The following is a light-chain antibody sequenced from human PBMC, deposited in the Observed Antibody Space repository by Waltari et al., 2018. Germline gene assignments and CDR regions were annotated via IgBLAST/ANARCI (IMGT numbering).Light chain of an antibody. V-gene: IGLV1-44*01. Sequence: SVLTQPPPVSGTPRQRATFSCSGSNSTIGGDHVHWYQPLPGTAPKLLIYSNNQWPSGVPDLFSGSNSGTSASLAISGLQSEDEADYYCAGWDDSFNGWVFGGGTKLTVL. CDR2: SNN. CDR3: AGWDDSFNGWV. CDR1: NSTIGGDH. J-gene: IGLJ3*02.